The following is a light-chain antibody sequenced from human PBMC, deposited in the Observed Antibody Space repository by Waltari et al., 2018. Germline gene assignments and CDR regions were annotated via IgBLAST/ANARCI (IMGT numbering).Light chain of an antibody. CDR3: QQYNNWPPGRT. CDR2: GAS. Sequence: EIVMTQSPATLSVSPGERATLSCRASQSVSSNLAWYHQKPGQAPRLLIYGASTRATGIPARFSGSESGTEFTLTISSLQSEDFAVYYCQQYNNWPPGRTFGQGTKVEIK. CDR1: QSVSSN. V-gene: IGKV3-15*01. J-gene: IGKJ1*01.